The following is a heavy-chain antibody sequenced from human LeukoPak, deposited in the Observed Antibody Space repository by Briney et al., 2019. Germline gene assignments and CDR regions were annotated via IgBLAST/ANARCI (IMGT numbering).Heavy chain of an antibody. D-gene: IGHD2-2*01. Sequence: ASVTVSCKASGYTFTSYGISWVRQAPGQGLDWMGWISAYNGNTNYAQKLQGRVTMTTDTSTSTAYMELRSLRSDDTAVYYCARVRVVVVPAAYYFDYWGQGTLVTVSS. CDR2: ISAYNGNT. J-gene: IGHJ4*02. V-gene: IGHV1-18*01. CDR3: ARVRVVVVPAAYYFDY. CDR1: GYTFTSYG.